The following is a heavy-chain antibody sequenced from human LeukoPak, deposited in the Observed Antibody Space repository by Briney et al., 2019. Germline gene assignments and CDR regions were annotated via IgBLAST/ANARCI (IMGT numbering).Heavy chain of an antibody. CDR2: MSYDGRDK. D-gene: IGHD4-17*01. Sequence: GGSLRLSCAASGFTFSSRTYAMHWVRQAPGKGLEWVALMSYDGRDKYYADSVKGRFTISSDNSKNTLYLQMNSLRNEDTAVYHCAKGSVPYFDYGWFDTWGQGTLVTVSS. V-gene: IGHV3-30*18. CDR3: AKGSVPYFDYGWFDT. CDR1: GFTFSSRTYA. J-gene: IGHJ5*02.